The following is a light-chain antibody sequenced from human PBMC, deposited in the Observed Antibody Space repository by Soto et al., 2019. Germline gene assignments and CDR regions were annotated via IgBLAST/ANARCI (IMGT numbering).Light chain of an antibody. CDR1: QGIGSD. CDR3: LQLYNFSWT. Sequence: AIQLTQSPSSLSASVGDRVTISCRASQGIGSDLAWYQQKPGKAPRLLIFAASNLQSGVPSRFSGSGSGTDFTLTISRLQPEDFATYYCLQLYNFSWTFGQGTRLENK. CDR2: AAS. V-gene: IGKV1-6*01. J-gene: IGKJ5*01.